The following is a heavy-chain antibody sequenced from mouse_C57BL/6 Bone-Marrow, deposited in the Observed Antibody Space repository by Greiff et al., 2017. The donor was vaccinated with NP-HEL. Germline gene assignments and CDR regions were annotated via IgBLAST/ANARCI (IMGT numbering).Heavy chain of an antibody. V-gene: IGHV1-82*01. CDR1: GYAFSSSW. J-gene: IGHJ3*01. D-gene: IGHD1-1*01. Sequence: QVQLKQSGPELVKPGASVKISCKASGYAFSSSWMNWVKQRPGKGLEWIGRIYPGDGDTNYNGKFKGKATLTADKSSSTAYMQLSSLTSEDSAVYFCARHYGSSLIAYWGQGTLVTVSA. CDR3: ARHYGSSLIAY. CDR2: IYPGDGDT.